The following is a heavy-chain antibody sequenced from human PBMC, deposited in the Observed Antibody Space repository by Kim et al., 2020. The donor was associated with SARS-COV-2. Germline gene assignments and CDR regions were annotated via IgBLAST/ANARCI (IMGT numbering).Heavy chain of an antibody. D-gene: IGHD3-22*01. CDR2: IYYSGST. CDR3: ARRVGYYLSGLEPFDY. Sequence: SETLSLTCTVSGGSISSSSYYWGWIRQPPGKGLEWIGSIYYSGSTYYNPSLKSRVTISVDTSKNQFSLKLSSVTAADAAVYYCARRVGYYLSGLEPFDYWGQGALVTVSS. V-gene: IGHV4-39*01. J-gene: IGHJ4*02. CDR1: GGSISSSSYY.